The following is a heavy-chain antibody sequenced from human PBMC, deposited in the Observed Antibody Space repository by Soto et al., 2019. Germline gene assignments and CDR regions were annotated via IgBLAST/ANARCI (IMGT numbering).Heavy chain of an antibody. CDR3: AKDGDILPGAHFDY. CDR1: GFTFHAYA. V-gene: IGHV3-23*01. Sequence: HPGGSLRLSCEGSGFTFHAYALSWVRQAPGKGLEWVSAITGSGGRTFYADSVKGRFTISRDNSKTTLYLQMTSLRADDTAIYFCAKDGDILPGAHFDYWGQGA. CDR2: ITGSGGRT. J-gene: IGHJ4*02. D-gene: IGHD2-21*01.